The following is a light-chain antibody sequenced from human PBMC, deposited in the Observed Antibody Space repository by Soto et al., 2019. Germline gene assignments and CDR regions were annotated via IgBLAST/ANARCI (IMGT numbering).Light chain of an antibody. J-gene: IGKJ4*01. CDR2: DAS. V-gene: IGKV3-15*01. Sequence: ETEITQSPATLSVSPGERATLSCRASQSVSSSLAWYQQKPGQAPRLLIYDASTRATDVPARFSGSGSGTEFPLTVSSLQSEDFAVYHCQQYSNWPLTFGGGTKV. CDR1: QSVSSS. CDR3: QQYSNWPLT.